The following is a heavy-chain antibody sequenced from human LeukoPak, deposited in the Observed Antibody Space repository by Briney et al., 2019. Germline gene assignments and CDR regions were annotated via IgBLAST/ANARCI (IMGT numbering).Heavy chain of an antibody. CDR1: GYSFTSYW. V-gene: IGHV5-51*01. CDR2: IYPGDSDT. D-gene: IGHD5-24*01. CDR3: ARGVEMATTPFDY. J-gene: IGHJ4*02. Sequence: GESLKISCKGSGYSFTSYWIGWVRQMPGKGLEWMGIIYPGDSDTRYSPSFQGQVTISAEKSISTAYLQWSSLKASDTAMYYCARGVEMATTPFDYWGQGTLVTVSS.